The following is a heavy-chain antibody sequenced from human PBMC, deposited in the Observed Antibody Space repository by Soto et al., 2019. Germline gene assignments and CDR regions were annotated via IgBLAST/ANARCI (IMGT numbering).Heavy chain of an antibody. Sequence: PSETLSLTWTVSGDSVRSGSFCWSWIRQPPGKGLEWIGYIYYTGRTSYNPSLKSRVTISIDPSKNHFALNLTSVTAADTAIYYCARDSTAFVFDYWGQGALVTVSS. CDR3: ARDSTAFVFDY. V-gene: IGHV4-61*03. CDR1: GDSVRSGSFC. D-gene: IGHD2-2*01. CDR2: IYYTGRT. J-gene: IGHJ4*02.